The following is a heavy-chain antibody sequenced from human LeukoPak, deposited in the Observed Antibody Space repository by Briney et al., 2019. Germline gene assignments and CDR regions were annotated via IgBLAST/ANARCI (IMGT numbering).Heavy chain of an antibody. CDR1: GFTFSDYY. CDR2: IRYDGSNK. D-gene: IGHD6-6*01. Sequence: GGSLRLSCAASGFTFSDYYMSWIRQAPGKGLEWVAFIRYDGSNKYYADSVKGRFTISRDNSKNTLYLQMNSLRAEDTAVYYCAKYGQLVPYYYYYMDVWGKGTTVTVSS. V-gene: IGHV3-30*02. CDR3: AKYGQLVPYYYYYMDV. J-gene: IGHJ6*03.